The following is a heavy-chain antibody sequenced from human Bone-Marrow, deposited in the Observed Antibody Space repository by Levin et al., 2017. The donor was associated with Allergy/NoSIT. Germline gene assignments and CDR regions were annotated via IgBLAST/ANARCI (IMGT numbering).Heavy chain of an antibody. CDR2: ISGSGGST. D-gene: IGHD3-16*01. CDR3: ATHFGGRPQITVGAAFDL. V-gene: IGHV3-23*01. Sequence: PGGSLRLSCTGSGFTFSNYVLSWVRQAPGKGLEWVSTISGSGGSTYYAHSVEGRFTITRDNSNSTLSLQMNSLSAEDTALYYCATHFGGRPQITVGAAFDLWGQGTVVTVSS. J-gene: IGHJ3*01. CDR1: GFTFSNYV.